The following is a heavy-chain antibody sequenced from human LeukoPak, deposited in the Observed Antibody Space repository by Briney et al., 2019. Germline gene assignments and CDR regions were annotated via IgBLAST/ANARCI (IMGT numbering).Heavy chain of an antibody. CDR2: ISAYNGNT. V-gene: IGHV1-18*01. Sequence: ASVKVSCKASGYTFISYGISWVRQAPGQGLEWMGWISAYNGNTNYAQKLQGRVAMTTDTSTSTAYMELGSLRSDDTAVYYCARVYCSSNSCSTRPTSDWYFDLWGRGTLSLSPQ. CDR1: GYTFISYG. D-gene: IGHD2-2*01. CDR3: ARVYCSSNSCSTRPTSDWYFDL. J-gene: IGHJ2*01.